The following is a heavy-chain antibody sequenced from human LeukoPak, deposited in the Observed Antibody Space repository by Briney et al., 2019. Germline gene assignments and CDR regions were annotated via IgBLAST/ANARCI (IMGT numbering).Heavy chain of an antibody. D-gene: IGHD3-22*01. V-gene: IGHV1-18*01. CDR1: GHTFPIYG. CDR2: ISAYNGDT. Sequence: ASVKVSCKASGHTFPIYGITWVRQAPGQGLEWMGWISAYNGDTHYAQKLQGRVTMTTATATSIAYMELRNMRSDDTAVYYCARGGYYCDSSGYRFDYWGQGTLVTVSS. J-gene: IGHJ4*02. CDR3: ARGGYYCDSSGYRFDY.